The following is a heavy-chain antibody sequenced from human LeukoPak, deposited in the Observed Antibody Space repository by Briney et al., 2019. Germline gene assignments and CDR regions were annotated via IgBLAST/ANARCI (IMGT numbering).Heavy chain of an antibody. CDR1: GFTFSSYA. Sequence: GGSLRLSCAASGFTFSSYAMSWVRQAPGKGLEWVSAISGSGGSTYYADSVKGRFTISRDNSKNTLYPQMNSLRAEDTAVYYCAKYCSSTSCYGGDYWGQGTLVTVSS. J-gene: IGHJ4*02. CDR3: AKYCSSTSCYGGDY. CDR2: ISGSGGST. V-gene: IGHV3-23*01. D-gene: IGHD2-2*01.